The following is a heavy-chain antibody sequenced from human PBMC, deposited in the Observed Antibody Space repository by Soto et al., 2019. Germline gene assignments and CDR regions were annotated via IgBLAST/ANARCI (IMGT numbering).Heavy chain of an antibody. CDR3: ARGTMVRGKYYYYYYYGMDV. V-gene: IGHV3-30-3*01. J-gene: IGHJ6*02. Sequence: PGGSLRLSCGASEFTFSTYVMHWVRQAPGKGPEWVSLISFDGSNKYYADSVKGRFTISRDNAKNSLYLQMNSLRAEDTAVYYCARGTMVRGKYYYYYYYGMDVWGQGTTVTVSS. CDR1: EFTFSTYV. D-gene: IGHD3-10*01. CDR2: ISFDGSNK.